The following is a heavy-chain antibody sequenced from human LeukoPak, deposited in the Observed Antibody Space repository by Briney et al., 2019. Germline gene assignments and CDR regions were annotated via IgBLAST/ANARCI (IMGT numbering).Heavy chain of an antibody. V-gene: IGHV3-23*01. J-gene: IGHJ4*02. D-gene: IGHD1-26*01. CDR2: ISGSGGST. Sequence: GGSLRLSCAASGFTFSSYAMSWVRQAPGKGLEWVSAISGSGGSTYYADSVKGRFTISRDSSKNTLYLQMNSLRAEDTAVYYCAKGSEWELGRFDYWGQGTLVTVSS. CDR1: GFTFSSYA. CDR3: AKGSEWELGRFDY.